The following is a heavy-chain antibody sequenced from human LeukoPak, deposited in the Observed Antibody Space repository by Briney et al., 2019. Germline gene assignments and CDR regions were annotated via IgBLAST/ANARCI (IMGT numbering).Heavy chain of an antibody. CDR1: GGSFSGFY. V-gene: IGHV4-34*01. CDR2: INHSGST. CDR3: ARGVYIAAAQYAY. J-gene: IGHJ4*02. Sequence: SETLSLTCAVYGGSFSGFYWSWIRQPPGKGLEWIGEINHSGSTNYNPSLKSRVTISVDTSKNQFSLKLSSVTAADTAVYYCARGVYIAAAQYAYWGQGTLVTVSS. D-gene: IGHD6-13*01.